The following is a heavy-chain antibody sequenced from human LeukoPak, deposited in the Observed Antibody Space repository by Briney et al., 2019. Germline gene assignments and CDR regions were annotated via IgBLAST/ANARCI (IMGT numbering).Heavy chain of an antibody. CDR1: GFTFSTYA. CDR2: ISSNGIST. J-gene: IGHJ4*02. CDR3: ARGTGNWNDALFDY. D-gene: IGHD1-1*01. Sequence: GGTLRLSCAASGFTFSTYAMHWVRHAPGKGLEYVSSISSNGISTYYANSVKGRFTISRDNSKNTLYLQMGSLRAEGMAVYYCARGTGNWNDALFDYWGQGTLVTVSS. V-gene: IGHV3-64*01.